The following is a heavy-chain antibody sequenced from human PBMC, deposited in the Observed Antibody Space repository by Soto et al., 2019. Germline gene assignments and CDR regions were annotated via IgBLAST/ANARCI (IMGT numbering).Heavy chain of an antibody. J-gene: IGHJ6*02. D-gene: IGHD3-9*01. Sequence: QVQLQESGPGLVKPSQTLSLTCTVSGGSISSGDYYWSWIRQPPGKGLEWIGYIYYSGSTYYNPSLKSRVTISVDTSKNQFCLKLSSVTAADTAVYYCARDHYVYDILTGYGYYYGMDVWGQGTTVTVSS. V-gene: IGHV4-30-4*01. CDR2: IYYSGST. CDR1: GGSISSGDYY. CDR3: ARDHYVYDILTGYGYYYGMDV.